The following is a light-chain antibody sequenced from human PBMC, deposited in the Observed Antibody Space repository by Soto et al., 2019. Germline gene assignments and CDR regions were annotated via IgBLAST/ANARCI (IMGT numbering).Light chain of an antibody. Sequence: EIVLTQSPGTLSLSPGDRATLSCRASHSINTSFLAWFQQKPGQAPRLLIYAASTRATGIPDRFSGSASETDFTLTINRLEPEDSAVYYCQQYASAPFSFCPGTKGDIK. CDR1: HSINTSF. J-gene: IGKJ3*01. V-gene: IGKV3-20*01. CDR2: AAS. CDR3: QQYASAPFS.